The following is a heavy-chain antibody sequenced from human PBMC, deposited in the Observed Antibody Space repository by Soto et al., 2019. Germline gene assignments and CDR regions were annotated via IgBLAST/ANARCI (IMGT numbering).Heavy chain of an antibody. Sequence: QVQLQESGPGLVKPSETLSLTCTVSGGSLSSYYWSWIRQPPGKGLEWIGYIYYSGTTHYNPSLKSRVTISLDKSKNQFSLQLDFVTAADTAVYYCARPPSGLWIGESYFDYWGQGTLVTVSS. D-gene: IGHD1-1*01. J-gene: IGHJ4*02. CDR1: GGSLSSYY. V-gene: IGHV4-59*08. CDR3: ARPPSGLWIGESYFDY. CDR2: IYYSGTT.